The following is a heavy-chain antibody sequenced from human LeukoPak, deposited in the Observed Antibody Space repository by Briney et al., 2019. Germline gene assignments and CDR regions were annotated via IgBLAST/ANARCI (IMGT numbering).Heavy chain of an antibody. CDR2: INPSGGST. Sequence: ASVKVSCKASGYTFTSYYMHWARQAPGQGLEWMGIINPSGGSTGYAQKFQGRVTMTRDTSTSTVYMDLSSLRSEDTAVYYCARDVDTTIFYGLDVWGQGTTATVSS. CDR3: ARDVDTTIFYGLDV. D-gene: IGHD5-18*01. CDR1: GYTFTSYY. V-gene: IGHV1-46*01. J-gene: IGHJ6*02.